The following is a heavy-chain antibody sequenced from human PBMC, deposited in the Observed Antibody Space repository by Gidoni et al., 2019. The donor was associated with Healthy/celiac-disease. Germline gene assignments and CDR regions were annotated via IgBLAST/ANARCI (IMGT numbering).Heavy chain of an antibody. CDR1: GYTLTELS. CDR2: FDPEDGET. V-gene: IGHV1-24*01. J-gene: IGHJ5*02. Sequence: QVQLVQSAAEVKKPGASVKVSCKVSGYTLTELSMHWVRQAPGKGLEWMGGFDPEDGETIYAQKFQGRVTMTEDTSTDTAYMELSSLRSEDTAVYYCATVPRTVIYGSSSRRRLYNWFDPWGQGTLVTVSS. D-gene: IGHD6-6*01. CDR3: ATVPRTVIYGSSSRRRLYNWFDP.